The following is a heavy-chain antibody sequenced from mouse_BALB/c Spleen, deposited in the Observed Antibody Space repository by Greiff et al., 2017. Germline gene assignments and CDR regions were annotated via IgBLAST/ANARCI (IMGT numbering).Heavy chain of an antibody. CDR1: GYTFTSYW. Sequence: QVQLKQSGAELAKPGASVKMSCKASGYTFTSYWMHWVKQRPGQGLEWIGYINPSTGYTEYNQKFKDKATLTADKSSSTAYMQLSSLTSEDSAVYYCARWGGWAWFAYWGQGTLVTVSA. D-gene: IGHD1-1*02. CDR2: INPSTGYT. V-gene: IGHV1-7*01. J-gene: IGHJ3*01. CDR3: ARWGGWAWFAY.